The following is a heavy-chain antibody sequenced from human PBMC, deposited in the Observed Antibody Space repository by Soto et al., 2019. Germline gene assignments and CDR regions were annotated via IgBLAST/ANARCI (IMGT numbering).Heavy chain of an antibody. CDR2: IYYSGST. Sequence: SETLSLTCTVSGGSITTGDHLWGWIRQPPGKGLEWIGNIYYSGSTNYNPSLKSRVTISVDTSKNQFSLKLSSVTAADTAVYYCARHPTWFDPWGQGTLVTVSS. J-gene: IGHJ5*02. CDR1: GGSITTGDHL. CDR3: ARHPTWFDP. V-gene: IGHV4-61*05.